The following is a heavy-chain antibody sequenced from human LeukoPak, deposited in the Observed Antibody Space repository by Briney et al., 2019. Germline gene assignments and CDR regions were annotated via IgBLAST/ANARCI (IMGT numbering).Heavy chain of an antibody. CDR1: GGSISSSSYY. V-gene: IGHV4-39*01. CDR3: ARTGIQLWLLAPSYYFDY. J-gene: IGHJ4*02. D-gene: IGHD5-18*01. CDR2: IYYSGST. Sequence: SETLSLTCTVSGGSISSSSYYWGWIRQPPGKGLEWIGSIYYSGSTYYNPSLKSRVTISVDTSKNQFSLKLSSVTAADTAVYYCARTGIQLWLLAPSYYFDYWGEGTLVTVSS.